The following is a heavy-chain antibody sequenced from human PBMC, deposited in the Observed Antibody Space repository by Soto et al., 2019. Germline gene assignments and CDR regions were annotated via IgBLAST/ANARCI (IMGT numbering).Heavy chain of an antibody. D-gene: IGHD3-22*01. CDR2: INSDGSST. CDR3: ARAPAYYYDSSVFGY. V-gene: IGHV3-74*01. J-gene: IGHJ4*02. CDR1: GFTFSSYW. Sequence: GGSLRLSCAASGFTFSSYWMHWVRQAPGKGLVWVSRINSDGSSTSYADSVKGRFTISRDNAKNTLYLQMNSLRAEDTAVYYCARAPAYYYDSSVFGYWGQGTLVTVSS.